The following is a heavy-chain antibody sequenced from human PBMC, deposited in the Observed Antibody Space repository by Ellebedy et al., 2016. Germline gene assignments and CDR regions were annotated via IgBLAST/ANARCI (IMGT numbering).Heavy chain of an antibody. D-gene: IGHD3-22*01. Sequence: GESLKISCAASGFSFDDYAMHWLRQAPGRGLEWVSFINWDGTSTNYADSVRGRFTISRDNSKNSLYLQMNSLRTDDTALYYCAKDKGSGYFIAWGQGTRVTVSA. CDR2: INWDGTST. J-gene: IGHJ5*02. CDR3: AKDKGSGYFIA. V-gene: IGHV3-43*01. CDR1: GFSFDDYA.